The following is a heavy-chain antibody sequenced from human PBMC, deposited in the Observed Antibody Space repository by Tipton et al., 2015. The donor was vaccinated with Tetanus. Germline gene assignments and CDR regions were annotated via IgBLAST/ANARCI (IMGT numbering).Heavy chain of an antibody. CDR2: IYPGDSDT. V-gene: IGHV5-51*01. J-gene: IGHJ4*02. Sequence: VQLVQSGGEVKKPGESLKISCKGSGYIFTNYWIGWVRQKPGKGLEWMGIIYPGDSDTRYSPSFQGQVTISVDKSINTAYLQWSSLKASDTSMFYCARAHCSDGVCNFDFWGRGALVTVAS. D-gene: IGHD2-15*01. CDR3: ARAHCSDGVCNFDF. CDR1: GYIFTNYW.